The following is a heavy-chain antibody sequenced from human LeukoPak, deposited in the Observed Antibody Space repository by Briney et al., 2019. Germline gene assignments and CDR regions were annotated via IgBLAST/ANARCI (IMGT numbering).Heavy chain of an antibody. D-gene: IGHD2-2*02. J-gene: IGHJ5*02. V-gene: IGHV1-18*01. CDR1: GYTFTSYG. CDR2: ISAYNGNT. Sequence: GASVKVSCKASGYTFTSYGISWVRQAPGQGLEWMGWISAYNGNTNYAQKLQGRVTMTRNTSISTAYMELSSLRSEDTAVYYCARVRRIFKYQLLYGTGGNWFDPWGQGTLVTVSS. CDR3: ARVRRIFKYQLLYGTGGNWFDP.